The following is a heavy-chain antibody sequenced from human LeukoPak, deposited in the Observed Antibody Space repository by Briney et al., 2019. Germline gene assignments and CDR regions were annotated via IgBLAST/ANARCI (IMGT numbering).Heavy chain of an antibody. Sequence: GGSLRLSCAASGFTFSEYWMSWVRQVPGKGLEWVANIKQDGSEVYYVDSVKGRFTISRDNAKNSLFLQMTSLRVDDTAVYFCARDKVSGPTLLDYWGQGTLVIVSS. CDR3: ARDKVSGPTLLDY. J-gene: IGHJ4*02. V-gene: IGHV3-7*01. CDR2: IKQDGSEV. CDR1: GFTFSEYW. D-gene: IGHD5/OR15-5a*01.